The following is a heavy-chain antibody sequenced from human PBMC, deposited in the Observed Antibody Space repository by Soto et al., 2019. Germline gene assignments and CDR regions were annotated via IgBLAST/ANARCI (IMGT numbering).Heavy chain of an antibody. CDR1: GGSISSGGYS. CDR3: ARVLPGIAAAYDAFDV. Sequence: SETLSLTCAVSGGSISSGGYSWSWIRQPPGKGLEWIGYIYHSGGTYYNPSLKSRVTISVDTSRSQLSLQLTSATPADTAVYYCARVLPGIAAAYDAFDVWGQGTMVTVSS. CDR2: IYHSGGT. J-gene: IGHJ3*01. V-gene: IGHV4-30-2*01. D-gene: IGHD6-13*01.